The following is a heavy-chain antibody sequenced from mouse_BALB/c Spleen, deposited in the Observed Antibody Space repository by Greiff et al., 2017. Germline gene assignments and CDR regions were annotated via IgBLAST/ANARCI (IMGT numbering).Heavy chain of an antibody. CDR1: GYTFTDYE. Sequence: QVQLQQSGAELVRPGASVTLSCKASGYTFTDYEMHWVKQTPVHGLEWIGAIDPETGGTAYNQKFKGKATLTADKSSSTAYMELRSLTSEDSAVYYCTRRGAYDYWYFDVWGAGTTVTVSS. J-gene: IGHJ1*01. V-gene: IGHV1-15*01. D-gene: IGHD1-1*01. CDR3: TRRGAYDYWYFDV. CDR2: IDPETGGT.